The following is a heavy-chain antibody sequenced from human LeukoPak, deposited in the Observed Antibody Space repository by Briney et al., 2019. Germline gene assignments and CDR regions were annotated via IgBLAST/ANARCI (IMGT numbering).Heavy chain of an antibody. CDR1: GFTVSSNY. CDR2: IYSDGRT. V-gene: IGHV3-53*01. CDR3: AKDGGEYYDILTGYYPRLYYMDV. Sequence: PGGSLRLSCAASGFTVSSNYMSWVRQAAGKGLEWVSEIYSDGRTYYAASVKGRFSISRDNSKNTLYLQMNSLRAEDTAVYYCAKDGGEYYDILTGYYPRLYYMDVWGKGTTVTISS. D-gene: IGHD3-9*01. J-gene: IGHJ6*03.